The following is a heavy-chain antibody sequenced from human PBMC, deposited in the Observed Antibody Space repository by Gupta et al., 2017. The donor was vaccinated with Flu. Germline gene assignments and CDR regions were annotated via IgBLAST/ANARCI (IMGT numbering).Heavy chain of an antibody. J-gene: IGHJ3*02. D-gene: IGHD2-15*01. CDR2: IDYSGST. CDR1: GGSISSYY. CDR3: ARRGYCSGGSCEELGRDAFDI. Sequence: QVQLQESGPGLVKPSETLSLTCTVPGGSISSYYWSWIRQPPGKGLEWIGYIDYSGSTNYNPSLKSRVTISVDTSKNQFSLKLSSVTAADTAVYYCARRGYCSGGSCEELGRDAFDIWCQGTMVTVSS. V-gene: IGHV4-59*08.